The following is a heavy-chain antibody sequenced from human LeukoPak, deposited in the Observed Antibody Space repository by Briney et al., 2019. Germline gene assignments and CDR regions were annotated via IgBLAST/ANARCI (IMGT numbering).Heavy chain of an antibody. V-gene: IGHV3-7*03. J-gene: IGHJ6*03. CDR3: ARQAVRGVIRRSYYYNMDV. CDR2: IKQDGSEK. CDR1: GFTFRSYW. D-gene: IGHD3-10*01. Sequence: GGSLRLSCAASGFTFRSYWMSWVRQAPGKGLEWVANIKQDGSEKYYVDSVKGRFTISRDNAKNSLYLQMNSLRAEDTALYYCARQAVRGVIRRSYYYNMDVWGKGTTVTVSS.